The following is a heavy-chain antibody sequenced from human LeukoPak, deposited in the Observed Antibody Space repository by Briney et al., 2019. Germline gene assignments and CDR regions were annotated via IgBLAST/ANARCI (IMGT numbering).Heavy chain of an antibody. V-gene: IGHV3-33*01. CDR3: ASSIAVAAFDI. CDR1: GLRFRNYG. CDR2: IYYDGSNQ. J-gene: IGHJ3*02. D-gene: IGHD6-19*01. Sequence: GRSLRLSCVVSGLRFRNYGMHWVRQAPGKGLEWVAVIYYDGSNQYYADSVKGRFTVSRDNAKNTLYLQMDSLRAEDTAVYYCASSIAVAAFDIWGQGTMVTVSS.